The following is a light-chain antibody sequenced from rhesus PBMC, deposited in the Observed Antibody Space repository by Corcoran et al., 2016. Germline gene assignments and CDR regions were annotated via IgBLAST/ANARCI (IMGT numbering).Light chain of an antibody. CDR1: QGISSY. CDR2: AAS. CDR3: LQHNSYPPT. Sequence: DIQMTQSPSSLSASVGDTVTITCRASQGISSYLHWFQQKPGKAPKLLIYAASSLESGVPSRFSGSGSGTVITLTSSSLQPEDFAAYYCLQHNSYPPTFGGGTKVEIK. V-gene: IGKV1-28*01. J-gene: IGKJ4*01.